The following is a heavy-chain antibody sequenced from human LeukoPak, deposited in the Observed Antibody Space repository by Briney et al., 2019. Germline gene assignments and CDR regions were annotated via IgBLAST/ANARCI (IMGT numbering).Heavy chain of an antibody. CDR3: AKDKTQQLVTNEYFQH. CDR1: GFIVSSKY. V-gene: IGHV3-53*01. J-gene: IGHJ1*01. D-gene: IGHD6-13*01. CDR2: IYSGGST. Sequence: PGGSLRLSCAASGFIVSSKYMSWVRQAPGKGLEWVSVIYSGGSTYYAASVEGRFTISRDNSKNTVYLQMNSLRAEDTAVYYCAKDKTQQLVTNEYFQHWGQGTLVTVSS.